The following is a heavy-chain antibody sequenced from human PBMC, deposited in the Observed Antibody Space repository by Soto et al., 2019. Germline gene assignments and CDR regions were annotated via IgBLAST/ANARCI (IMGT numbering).Heavy chain of an antibody. CDR3: AKERSPLSGYNWFDP. J-gene: IGHJ5*02. CDR2: IDTAASNT. CDR1: GFTFSSYD. D-gene: IGHD3-16*02. V-gene: IGHV3-13*01. Sequence: PGGSLRLSCAASGFTFSSYDMHWVRQDTGKALEWVSAIDTAASNTYYLDSVKGRFTISRENAKNSLYLQMNSLRAGDTAVYYCAKERSPLSGYNWFDPWGQGTLVTVSS.